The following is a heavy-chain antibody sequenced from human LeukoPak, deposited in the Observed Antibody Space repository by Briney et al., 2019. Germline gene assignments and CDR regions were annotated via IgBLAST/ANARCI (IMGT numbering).Heavy chain of an antibody. Sequence: SETLSLTCTVSGGSISSSSYYWGWIRQPPGKGLEWIGSIYYSGSTYYNPSLKCRVTISVDTSKNQFSLKLSSVTAADTAVYYCARPAYYDSSGYYLSTSWFDPWGQGTLVTVSS. V-gene: IGHV4-39*01. J-gene: IGHJ5*02. CDR3: ARPAYYDSSGYYLSTSWFDP. D-gene: IGHD3-22*01. CDR1: GGSISSSSYY. CDR2: IYYSGST.